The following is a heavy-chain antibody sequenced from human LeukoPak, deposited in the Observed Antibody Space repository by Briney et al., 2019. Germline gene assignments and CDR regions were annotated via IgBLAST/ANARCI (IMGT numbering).Heavy chain of an antibody. CDR1: GYTFTSYG. Sequence: ASVKVSCKASGYTFTSYGISWVRQAPGQGLEWMGWISAYNGNTNYAQKLQGRVTMTTDTSTSTAYMELRSLRSDDTAVYYCARDRRAYYDFWSGYYSAFDIWGQGTMVTVSS. CDR3: ARDRRAYYDFWSGYYSAFDI. V-gene: IGHV1-18*01. J-gene: IGHJ3*02. CDR2: ISAYNGNT. D-gene: IGHD3-3*01.